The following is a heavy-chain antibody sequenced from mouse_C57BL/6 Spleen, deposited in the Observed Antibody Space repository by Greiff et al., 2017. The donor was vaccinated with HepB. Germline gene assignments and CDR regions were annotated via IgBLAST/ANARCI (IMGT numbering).Heavy chain of an antibody. CDR1: GFNIKDYY. D-gene: IGHD2-5*01. J-gene: IGHJ3*01. CDR3: TSYSNYDWFAY. CDR2: IDPEDGDT. V-gene: IGHV14-1*01. Sequence: VQLQQSGAELVRPGASVKLSCTASGFNIKDYYMHWVKQRPEQGLEWIGRIDPEDGDTEYAPKFQGKATMTADTSSNTAYLQLSSLTSEDTAVYYCTSYSNYDWFAYWGQGTLVTVSA.